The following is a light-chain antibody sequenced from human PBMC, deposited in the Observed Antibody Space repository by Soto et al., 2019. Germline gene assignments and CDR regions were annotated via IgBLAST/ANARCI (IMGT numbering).Light chain of an antibody. Sequence: SLSVSPGERATLSCRASESVTSSLAWYQQKPGQPPRLLIYAAATRATDVPARFSGGGSGTDLTLTISRLEPEDFAVYYCQQYGSSPPTWTFGQGTKVDIK. CDR2: AAA. CDR1: ESVTSS. J-gene: IGKJ1*01. V-gene: IGKV3-20*01. CDR3: QQYGSSPPTWT.